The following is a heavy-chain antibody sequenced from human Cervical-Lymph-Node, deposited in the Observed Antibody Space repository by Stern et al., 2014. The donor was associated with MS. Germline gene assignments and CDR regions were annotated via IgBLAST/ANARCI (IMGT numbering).Heavy chain of an antibody. Sequence: EVQLVESGGGLVQPGGSLRLSCTASEFTVRSNYMSWVRKAPGKGRAWVSVIYTAGSTYYADSVKGRFTISRDNSKNTLYLQMNSLRPEDTAVYYCARDGGEAYYDYWGQGTLVTVSS. D-gene: IGHD3-10*01. CDR1: EFTVRSNY. CDR3: ARDGGEAYYDY. CDR2: IYTAGST. V-gene: IGHV3-66*02. J-gene: IGHJ4*02.